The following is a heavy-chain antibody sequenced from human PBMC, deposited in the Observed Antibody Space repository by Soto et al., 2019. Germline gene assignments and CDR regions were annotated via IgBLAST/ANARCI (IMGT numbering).Heavy chain of an antibody. V-gene: IGHV4-30-4*01. CDR2: VFHSGTT. CDR1: GDSITSGTYY. D-gene: IGHD2-8*02. J-gene: IGHJ6*02. Sequence: SETLSLTCTVSGDSITSGTYYRSWIRQPPGKGLEWVGFVFHSGTTFYNPSLKSQVLMSADTSKNQFSLNVRSLTAADTAVYYCARARGYCTGASCSLFYFYGLDVWGQGTTVTVSS. CDR3: ARARGYCTGASCSLFYFYGLDV.